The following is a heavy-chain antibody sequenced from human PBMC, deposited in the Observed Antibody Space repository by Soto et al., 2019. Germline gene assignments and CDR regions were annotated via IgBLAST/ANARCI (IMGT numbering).Heavy chain of an antibody. CDR3: ARGPRGVYGNDY. J-gene: IGHJ4*02. CDR2: INMDGSST. V-gene: IGHV3-74*01. D-gene: IGHD2-8*02. CDR1: GFTFSNDW. Sequence: EVQLVESGGGLVQPGGSLRLSCAASGFTFSNDWMHWVRQAAGKGLVWVSRINMDGSSTNYADSVKDRFTISRDNAKNPLYLQMNSLRVDDTAIYFCARGPRGVYGNDYWGQGALVTVSS.